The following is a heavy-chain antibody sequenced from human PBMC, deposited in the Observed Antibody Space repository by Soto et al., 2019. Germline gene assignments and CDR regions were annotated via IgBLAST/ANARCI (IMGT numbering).Heavy chain of an antibody. Sequence: QVQLVQSGAEVKKPGSSVNVSCKTSGGTFGNSAVTWVRQAPGQGLEWLGGLLPLFGTANYAQKFQGRVRITADESTITAYMELNSLKTDDTAVYYCARDGDPQSAFWSGPLGGGRFDPWGQGTLVTVSS. CDR2: LLPLFGTA. V-gene: IGHV1-69*12. CDR3: ARDGDPQSAFWSGPLGGGRFDP. D-gene: IGHD3-3*01. J-gene: IGHJ5*02. CDR1: GGTFGNSA.